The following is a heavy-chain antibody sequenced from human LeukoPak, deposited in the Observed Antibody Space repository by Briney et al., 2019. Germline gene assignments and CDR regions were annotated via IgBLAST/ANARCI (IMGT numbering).Heavy chain of an antibody. J-gene: IGHJ4*02. CDR3: AKDLAYCGGEFDY. V-gene: IGHV3-23*01. CDR2: ISGSGGST. D-gene: IGHD2-21*01. Sequence: GSLRLSCAASGFHLSSYAMSWVRQAPGEGLEWVSAISGSGGSTYYADSVKGRFTISRDNSKNTLYLQMNSLRAEDTAVYYCAKDLAYCGGEFDYWGQGTLVTVSS. CDR1: GFHLSSYA.